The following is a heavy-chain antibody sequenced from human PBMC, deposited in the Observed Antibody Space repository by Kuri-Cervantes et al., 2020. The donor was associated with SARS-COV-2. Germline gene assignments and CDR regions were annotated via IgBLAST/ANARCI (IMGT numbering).Heavy chain of an antibody. CDR3: ATSGQWPHLDP. J-gene: IGHJ5*02. Sequence: ASVKVSCKVSGYTLTELSMHWVRQAPGQGLEWMGWINPNSGGTNYAQKFQGWVTMTRDTSISTAHLELNRLRSDDTAVYYCATSGQWPHLDPWGQGTLVTVSS. CDR2: INPNSGGT. D-gene: IGHD6-19*01. V-gene: IGHV1-2*04. CDR1: GYTLTELS.